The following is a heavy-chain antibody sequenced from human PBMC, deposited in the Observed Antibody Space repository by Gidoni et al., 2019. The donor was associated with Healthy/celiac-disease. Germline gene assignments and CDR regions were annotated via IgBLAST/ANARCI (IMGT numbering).Heavy chain of an antibody. J-gene: IGHJ5*02. CDR2: IYYSGST. V-gene: IGHV4-31*03. Sequence: QVQLQKSGPGLVKPSQTLSLTCTVSGGSISSGGYYWSWIRQHPGKGREWIGYIYYSGSTYYNPSLKSRVTISVDTSKNQFSLKLSSVTAADTALYYCARERVYAKKGFDPWGQGTLVTVSS. CDR3: ARERVYAKKGFDP. D-gene: IGHD2-8*01. CDR1: GGSISSGGYY.